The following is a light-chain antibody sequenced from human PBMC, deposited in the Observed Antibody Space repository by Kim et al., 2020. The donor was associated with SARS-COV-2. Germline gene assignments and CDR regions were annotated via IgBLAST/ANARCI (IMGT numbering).Light chain of an antibody. CDR1: QSVSSSY. CDR3: QQYGSSPPLYT. CDR2: GAS. Sequence: PGERATLSCRASQSVSSSYLAWYQQNPGQARRLLIYGASSRATGIPDRFSGSGSGTDFTLTISRLEPEDFAVYYCQQYGSSPPLYTFGQGTKLEIK. V-gene: IGKV3-20*01. J-gene: IGKJ2*01.